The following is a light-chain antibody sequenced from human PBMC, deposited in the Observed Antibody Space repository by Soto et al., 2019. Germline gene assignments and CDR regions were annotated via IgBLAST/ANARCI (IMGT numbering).Light chain of an antibody. Sequence: DIQMTQSPSSLSASVGDRVTITCRASQSISSYLNWYQQKPGKAPKLLMYAASSLQSGGPSRFSGSGSGTDFILTISSLQPEDFATYYCQQSYSTPITFGQGTRLEIK. V-gene: IGKV1-39*01. CDR2: AAS. CDR3: QQSYSTPIT. CDR1: QSISSY. J-gene: IGKJ5*01.